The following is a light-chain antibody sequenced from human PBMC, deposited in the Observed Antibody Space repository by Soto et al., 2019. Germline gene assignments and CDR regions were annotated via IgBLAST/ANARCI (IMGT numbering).Light chain of an antibody. CDR1: QSVSSSY. Sequence: EIVLTQSPGTLSLSPGERATLSCRASQSVSSSYLAWYQQKPGQAPRLLIYGASSRATGIPDRFSGSGSGTEFSLSISRLEPEDAAVYFCQQYGYSWTFGQGTKVDIK. CDR2: GAS. J-gene: IGKJ1*01. V-gene: IGKV3-20*01. CDR3: QQYGYSWT.